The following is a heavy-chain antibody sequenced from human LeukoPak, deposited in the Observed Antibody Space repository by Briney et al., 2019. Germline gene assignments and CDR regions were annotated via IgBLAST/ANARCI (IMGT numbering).Heavy chain of an antibody. CDR2: ISAYNGNT. V-gene: IGHV1-18*01. CDR1: GGTFSSYA. J-gene: IGHJ3*02. CDR3: ARDPGEADDAFDI. D-gene: IGHD3-10*01. Sequence: ASVKVSCKASGGTFSSYAISWVRQAPGQGLEWMGWISAYNGNTNYAQKLQGRVTMTTDTSTSTAYMELRSLRSDDTAVYYCARDPGEADDAFDIWGQGTMVTVSS.